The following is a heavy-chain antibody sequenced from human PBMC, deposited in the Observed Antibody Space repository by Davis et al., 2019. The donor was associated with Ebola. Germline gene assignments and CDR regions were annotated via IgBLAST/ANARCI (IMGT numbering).Heavy chain of an antibody. V-gene: IGHV5-51*01. CDR2: IFCGDSDT. CDR1: GYSFTTYW. CDR3: ARYDVDQYGLRPVWDV. J-gene: IGHJ6*04. D-gene: IGHD3-10*01. Sequence: PGGSLRLSCKGSGYSFTTYWIAWVRQMPGKGLEWMGVIFCGDSDTRYRPPFEGQVTISVDRSITTAYLQWSSLKASDTAMYYCARYDVDQYGLRPVWDVWGKGTTVTVSS.